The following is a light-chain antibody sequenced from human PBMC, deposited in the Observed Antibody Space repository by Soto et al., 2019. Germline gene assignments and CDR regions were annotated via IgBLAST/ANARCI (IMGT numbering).Light chain of an antibody. CDR1: QSLLHSNGYNY. CDR3: MQALQTWT. V-gene: IGKV2-28*01. Sequence: DIVMTQPPLSLPVTPGEPASISCRSSQSLLHSNGYNYLDWYLQKPGQSPQLLIYLGSNRASGVPDRFSGSGSGTDFTLKISRVEAEDVGVYYCMQALQTWTFGQGTKV. CDR2: LGS. J-gene: IGKJ1*01.